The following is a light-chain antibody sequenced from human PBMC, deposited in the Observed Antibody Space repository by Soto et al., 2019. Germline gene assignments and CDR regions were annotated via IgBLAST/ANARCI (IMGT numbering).Light chain of an antibody. CDR3: QSYDSSLSGHWV. V-gene: IGLV1-40*01. CDR2: GNS. CDR1: SSNIGAGYD. J-gene: IGLJ3*02. Sequence: QSVLTQPPSVSGAPGQRVTISCTGSSSNIGAGYDVHWYQQLPGTAPKLLIYGNSNRPSGVPDRFSGSKSGTSASLAITGLQAKDEADYYCQSYDSSLSGHWVFGGGTKLTVL.